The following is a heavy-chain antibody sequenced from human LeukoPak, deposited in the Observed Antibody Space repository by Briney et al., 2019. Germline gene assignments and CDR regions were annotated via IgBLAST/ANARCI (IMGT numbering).Heavy chain of an antibody. CDR1: GGSIRSGGYY. Sequence: PSQTLSLTCIVSGGSIRSGGYYWSWIRQHPGKGLEWIGYIFCSGSTYYNPSLKSRVTISVDTSKNQFSLKLSSVTAADTAMYYCATDSSGRKIFDYWGQGTLVTVSS. V-gene: IGHV4-31*03. CDR3: ATDSSGRKIFDY. CDR2: IFCSGST. D-gene: IGHD3-22*01. J-gene: IGHJ4*02.